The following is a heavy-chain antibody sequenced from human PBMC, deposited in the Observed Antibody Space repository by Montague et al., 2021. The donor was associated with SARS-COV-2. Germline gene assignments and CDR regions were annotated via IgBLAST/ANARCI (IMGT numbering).Heavy chain of an antibody. CDR3: AREFRIELWQTNWYFGL. J-gene: IGHJ2*01. D-gene: IGHD3-16*01. Sequence: SETLSFTCSVSGGSISGHYWSWIRQPPGKGLEWIGNFDHSGDTKYNPSLKSRATISVDTPKNQFALRLHSVTAADTAVYYCAREFRIELWQTNWYFGLWGRGTLVTVSS. CDR1: GGSISGHY. V-gene: IGHV4-59*11. CDR2: FDHSGDT.